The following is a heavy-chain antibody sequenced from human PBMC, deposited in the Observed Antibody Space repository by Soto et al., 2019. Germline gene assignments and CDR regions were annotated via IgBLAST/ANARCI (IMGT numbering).Heavy chain of an antibody. D-gene: IGHD3-22*01. V-gene: IGHV1-69*13. CDR3: ARDVGYYYDSSGPLSGDY. CDR1: GGTFSSYA. CDR2: IIPIFGTA. Sequence: EASVKVSCKASGGTFSSYAISWVRQAPGQGLEWMGGIIPIFGTANYAQKFQGRVTITADESTSTAYMELSSLRSEDTAVYYCARDVGYYYDSSGPLSGDYWGQGTLVTVSS. J-gene: IGHJ4*02.